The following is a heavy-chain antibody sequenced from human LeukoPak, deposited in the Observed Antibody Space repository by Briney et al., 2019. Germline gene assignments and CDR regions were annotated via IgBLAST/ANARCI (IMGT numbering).Heavy chain of an antibody. CDR1: GFTFSSYN. J-gene: IGHJ6*03. V-gene: IGHV3-21*01. CDR3: ARDPYSGSYGNEYYYYMDV. CDR2: ITSSSTYI. Sequence: GGSLRLSCAASGFTFSSYNMNWVRQAPGKGLEWVSSITSSSTYIYYADSVKGRFTISRDNARNSLSLQMNSLRAEDTAVYYCARDPYSGSYGNEYYYYMDVWGQGTLVTVSS. D-gene: IGHD1-26*01.